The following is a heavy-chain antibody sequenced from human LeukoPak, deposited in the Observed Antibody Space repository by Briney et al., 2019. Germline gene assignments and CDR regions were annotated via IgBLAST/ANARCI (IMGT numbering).Heavy chain of an antibody. CDR2: IYPGDSDI. Sequence: GESLKISCKGSGYSFSSYWIGWVRQMPGKGPEWMVIIYPGDSDIKYSPSFEGQVTISADKSNSTAYLQWSSLKASDTAMYYCARRSSSGGYYFDSWGKGTLVTVSS. D-gene: IGHD3-16*01. CDR3: ARRSSSGGYYFDS. V-gene: IGHV5-51*01. CDR1: GYSFSSYW. J-gene: IGHJ4*02.